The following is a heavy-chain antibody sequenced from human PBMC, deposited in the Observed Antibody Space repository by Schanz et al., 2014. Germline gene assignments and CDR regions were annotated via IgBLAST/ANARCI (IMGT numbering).Heavy chain of an antibody. J-gene: IGHJ4*02. V-gene: IGHV3-23*04. Sequence: EVQLVESGGGLVKPGGSLRLSCAASGFTFSIYGMSWVRQAPGKGLEWVSGISGSGGSTYDADSVKGRFTISRDNSKNTLYLQMNSLRADDTAVYYCARLDSSSWYPRYWGQGTLVIVSS. CDR2: ISGSGGST. D-gene: IGHD6-13*01. CDR1: GFTFSIYG. CDR3: ARLDSSSWYPRY.